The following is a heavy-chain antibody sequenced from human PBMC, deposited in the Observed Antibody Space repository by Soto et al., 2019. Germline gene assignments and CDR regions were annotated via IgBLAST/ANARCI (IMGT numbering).Heavy chain of an antibody. CDR3: AKRAYGSDFDY. D-gene: IGHD3-10*01. CDR1: GFTFSSYA. CDR2: ISGSGDSK. Sequence: EVQLLESGGGLVQPGGSLRLSCAASGFTFSSYAMRWVRQAPGKGLEWVSVISGSGDSKYYADSVKGRFTISRDNSKNTLYLQMNSLRVEDTAVYYCAKRAYGSDFDYWGQGTLVTVSS. J-gene: IGHJ4*02. V-gene: IGHV3-23*01.